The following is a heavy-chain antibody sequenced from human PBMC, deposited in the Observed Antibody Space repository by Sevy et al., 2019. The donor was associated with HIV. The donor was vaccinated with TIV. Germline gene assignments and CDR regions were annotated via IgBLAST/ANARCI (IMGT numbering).Heavy chain of an antibody. D-gene: IGHD2-8*01. J-gene: IGHJ6*02. CDR2: ISSSSSTI. V-gene: IGHV3-48*02. CDR1: GFTFSTYS. Sequence: GGSLRLSCAASGFTFSTYSMNWVRQAPGKGLEGVSYISSSSSTIYYADSVKGRFTISRDNAKNSLYLQMNSLRDEDTAVYYCARDKMGYYGMDVWGLGTTVTVSS. CDR3: ARDKMGYYGMDV.